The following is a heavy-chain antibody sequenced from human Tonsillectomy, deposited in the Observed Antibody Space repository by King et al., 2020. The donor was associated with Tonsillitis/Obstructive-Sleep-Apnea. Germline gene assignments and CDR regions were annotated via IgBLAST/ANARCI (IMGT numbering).Heavy chain of an antibody. V-gene: IGHV4-34*01. D-gene: IGHD2-2*03. CDR3: AGYCSSTSCYLPYYYMDV. Sequence: VRLQQWGAGLLKPSETLSLTCAVYGGSFSGYYWSWIRQPPGKGLEWIGEINHSGSTNYNPSLKSRVIISVDTSKNQFSLKLSSVTAADTAVYYCAGYCSSTSCYLPYYYMDVWGKGTTVTVSS. CDR1: GGSFSGYY. J-gene: IGHJ6*03. CDR2: INHSGST.